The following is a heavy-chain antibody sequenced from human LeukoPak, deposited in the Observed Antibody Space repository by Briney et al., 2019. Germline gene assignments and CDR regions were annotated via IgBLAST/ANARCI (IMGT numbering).Heavy chain of an antibody. CDR1: GGSISYYY. D-gene: IGHD3-22*01. CDR3: ARDLHGTYYYDSSGQSVGFDY. V-gene: IGHV4-4*07. J-gene: IGHJ4*02. Sequence: SETLSLTCAVSGGSISYYYWSWIRQPAGKGLEWIGRIYTSGSTNYNPSLKSRVTMSVDTSKNQFSLKLSSVTAADTAVYYCARDLHGTYYYDSSGQSVGFDYWGQGTLVTVSS. CDR2: IYTSGST.